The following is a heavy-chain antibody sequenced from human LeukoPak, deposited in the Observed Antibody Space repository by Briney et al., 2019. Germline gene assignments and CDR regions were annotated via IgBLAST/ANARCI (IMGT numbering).Heavy chain of an antibody. CDR3: AQQSHALVAGNFDY. D-gene: IGHD6-19*01. V-gene: IGHV3-43*02. J-gene: IGHJ4*01. CDR2: ISGDGGST. Sequence: GGSLRLSCAASGFTFDTYAMHWVRQAPGKGLEWVSLISGDGGSTYYADSVKGRFTISRDNSKNSLYLQMNSLRTEDTALYYCAQQSHALVAGNFDYWGHETLVTVSS. CDR1: GFTFDTYA.